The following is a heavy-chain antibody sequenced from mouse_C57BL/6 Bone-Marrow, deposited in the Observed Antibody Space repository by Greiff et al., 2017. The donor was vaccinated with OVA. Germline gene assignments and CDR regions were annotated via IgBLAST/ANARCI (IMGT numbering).Heavy chain of an antibody. CDR3: ARRYYGSSWYFEV. V-gene: IGHV1-55*01. CDR1: GYTFTSYW. J-gene: IGHJ1*03. Sequence: QVQLQQPGAELVKPGASVQMSCKASGYTFTSYWITWVKQRPGQGLEWIGDIYPGSGSTNYNEKFKSKATLTVDTSSSTAYMQLSSLTSEDSAVYYCARRYYGSSWYFEVWGTGTTVTVSS. CDR2: IYPGSGST. D-gene: IGHD1-1*01.